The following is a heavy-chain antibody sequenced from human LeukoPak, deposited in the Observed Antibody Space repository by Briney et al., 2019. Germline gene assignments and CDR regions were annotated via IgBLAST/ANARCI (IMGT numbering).Heavy chain of an antibody. V-gene: IGHV3-23*01. J-gene: IGHJ6*02. CDR3: AKSSSSWTPYCGMDV. CDR2: FCGSGGST. Sequence: GGSLRLSSAAPGFTFSSDSLNSVRQAPGKGLWCVSGFCGSGGSTYYADSVKGRLPISRDNSKNTLHLQMNSLRAEDTDVYYCAKSSSSWTPYCGMDVWGQGTTVTVAS. D-gene: IGHD6-13*01. CDR1: GFTFSSDS.